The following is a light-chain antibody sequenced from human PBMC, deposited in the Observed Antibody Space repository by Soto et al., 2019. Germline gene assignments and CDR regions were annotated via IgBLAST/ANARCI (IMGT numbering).Light chain of an antibody. J-gene: IGLJ1*01. CDR1: SGDVGGYNY. CDR3: CLYVGATTYV. V-gene: IGLV2-14*01. Sequence: QSVLTQPASLSGSPGQSITISCTGTSGDVGGYNYVSWYQQHPGKAPKLMIYEVRNRPSGVSNRFSGSKSGNTASLTISGLQAGDEADYYCCLYVGATTYVFGTGTKVTVL. CDR2: EVR.